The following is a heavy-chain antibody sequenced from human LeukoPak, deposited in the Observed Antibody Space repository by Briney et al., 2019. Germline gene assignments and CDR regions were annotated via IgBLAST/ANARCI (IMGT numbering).Heavy chain of an antibody. V-gene: IGHV1-69*05. CDR1: GGTFNSYA. J-gene: IGHJ3*02. Sequence: SVKVSCKASGGTFNSYAISWVRQAPGQGLEWMGGIIPIFGTTNYAQEFQGRVTITTDGSSSTAYMEMSSLRSDDTAVYYCARALVQPSGAFDIWGQGAMVTVSS. CDR3: ARALVQPSGAFDI. D-gene: IGHD1-26*01. CDR2: IIPIFGTT.